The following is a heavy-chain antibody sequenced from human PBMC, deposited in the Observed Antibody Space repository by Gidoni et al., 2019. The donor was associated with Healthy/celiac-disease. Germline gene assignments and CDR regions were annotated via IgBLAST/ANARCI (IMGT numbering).Heavy chain of an antibody. V-gene: IGHV1-69*01. D-gene: IGHD5-18*01. CDR2: IIPIFGTA. CDR1: GGTFSSYA. CDR3: ARVGCGRDTAMETGDCYYYGMDV. Sequence: QVQLVQSGAEVKKPGSSVKVSCKASGGTFSSYAISCVRQAPGQGLEWMGGIIPIFGTANYAQKFQGRVTITADESTSTAYMELSSLRSEDTAVYYCARVGCGRDTAMETGDCYYYGMDVWGQGTTVTVSS. J-gene: IGHJ6*02.